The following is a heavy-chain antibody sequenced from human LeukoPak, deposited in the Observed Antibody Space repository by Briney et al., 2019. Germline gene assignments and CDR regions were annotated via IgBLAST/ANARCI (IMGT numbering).Heavy chain of an antibody. J-gene: IGHJ4*02. CDR1: GFTFSSYA. V-gene: IGHV3-30-3*01. CDR2: ISYDGSNN. CDR3: ARDRGRDGYNLAY. Sequence: GGSLRLSCAASGFTFSSYAMHWVRQAPGKGLEWVAVISYDGSNNNYADSVKGRFTISRDNSKNTLYLQMNSLRAEDTAVYYCARDRGRDGYNLAYWDQGALVTVSS. D-gene: IGHD5-24*01.